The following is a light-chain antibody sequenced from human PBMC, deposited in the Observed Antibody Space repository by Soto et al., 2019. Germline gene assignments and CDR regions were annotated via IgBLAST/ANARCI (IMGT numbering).Light chain of an antibody. CDR3: HQYSGPPYT. CDR2: DTF. Sequence: EIVLTQSPGTLSLSPGVRVTLSCRASQTVSSSYFGWFQQRPGQAPRLLIYDTFYRATGIPDRFSASGSGTDFTLTISRLEPEDFAVYYCHQYSGPPYTVGQGTKLEI. V-gene: IGKV3-20*01. J-gene: IGKJ2*01. CDR1: QTVSSSY.